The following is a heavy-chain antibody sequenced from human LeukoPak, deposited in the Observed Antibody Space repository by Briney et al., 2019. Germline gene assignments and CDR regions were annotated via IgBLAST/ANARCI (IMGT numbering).Heavy chain of an antibody. CDR1: GFTFNSDG. CDR3: ARGGAAPDY. Sequence: GGSLRLSCAASGFTFNSDGMHWVRQAPGKGLEWVANIKQDGSEKYYVDAVKGRFTISRDNAKNSLYLQMNSLRAEDTAVYYCARGGAAPDYWGQGTLVTVSS. J-gene: IGHJ4*02. CDR2: IKQDGSEK. V-gene: IGHV3-7*01. D-gene: IGHD6-6*01.